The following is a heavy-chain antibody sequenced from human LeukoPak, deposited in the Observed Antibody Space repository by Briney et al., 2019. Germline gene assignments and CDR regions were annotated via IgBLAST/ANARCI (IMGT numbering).Heavy chain of an antibody. CDR3: ASQKTGLFDY. CDR2: ISGGGGST. CDR1: GLTFTNYA. D-gene: IGHD3-10*01. Sequence: GGSLRLSCAASGLTFTNYAMSWVRQAPGKGLEWVSGISGGGGSTYYADSVKGRFTISRDNSKNTLYLQMNSLRAEDTAVYYCASQKTGLFDYWGQGTLVTVSS. V-gene: IGHV3-23*01. J-gene: IGHJ4*02.